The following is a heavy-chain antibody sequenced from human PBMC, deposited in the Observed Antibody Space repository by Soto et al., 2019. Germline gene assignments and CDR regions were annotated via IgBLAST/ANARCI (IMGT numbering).Heavy chain of an antibody. CDR1: GYTLPRLS. CDR3: ASYGNYYYGMDV. CDR2: FSPNYGET. D-gene: IGHD4-17*01. V-gene: IGHV1-69*13. J-gene: IGHJ6*02. Sequence: VKGSCKASGYTLPRLSIHWVRQAPGQGLEWMGGFSPNYGETNYAQKFQGRVTMTADASTSTAYMELSSLRSEDTAVYYCASYGNYYYGMDVWGQGTTVTVSS.